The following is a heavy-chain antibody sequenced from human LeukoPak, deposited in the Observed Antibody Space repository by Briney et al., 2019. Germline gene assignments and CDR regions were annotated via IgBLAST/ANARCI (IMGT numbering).Heavy chain of an antibody. CDR3: ARGFRTPMYYYYYYMDV. D-gene: IGHD2-15*01. J-gene: IGHJ6*03. CDR1: GGSFSGYY. Sequence: SETLSLTCAVYGGSFSGYYWSWIRQPPGKGLEWIGEINHSGSTNYNPSLKSRVTISVDTSKNQFSLKLSSVTAADTAVYYCARGFRTPMYYYYYYMDVWCKGTTVTVPS. CDR2: INHSGST. V-gene: IGHV4-34*01.